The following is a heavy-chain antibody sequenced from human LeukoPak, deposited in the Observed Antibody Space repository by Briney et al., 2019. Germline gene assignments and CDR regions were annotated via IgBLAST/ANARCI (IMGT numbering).Heavy chain of an antibody. Sequence: GGSLRLSCAASGFTFSSYAMHWVRQAPGKGLEGGAVISYDGSNKYYAHSVKGRFTISRDNSKNTLYLQMNSLRAEDTAVYYCAREDPPSGAFDIWGQGTMVTVSS. V-gene: IGHV3-30*04. CDR2: ISYDGSNK. J-gene: IGHJ3*02. CDR3: AREDPPSGAFDI. D-gene: IGHD1-26*01. CDR1: GFTFSSYA.